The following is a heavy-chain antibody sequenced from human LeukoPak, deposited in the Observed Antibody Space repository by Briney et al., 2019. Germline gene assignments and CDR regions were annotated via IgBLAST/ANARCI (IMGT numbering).Heavy chain of an antibody. Sequence: GASVKVSCKASGYTFTSYGISWVRQAPGQGLEWMGWISAYNGNTNYAQKLQGRVTMTTDTSTSTAYMELRSLRSNDKAVYYCASVVCSXTSXXXCNKNNGVXXYYFDYWGQGTLVTVSS. CDR2: ISAYNGNT. V-gene: IGHV1-18*01. CDR1: GYTFTSYG. D-gene: IGHD2-2*01. CDR3: ASVVCSXTSXXXCNKNNGVXXYYFDY. J-gene: IGHJ4*02.